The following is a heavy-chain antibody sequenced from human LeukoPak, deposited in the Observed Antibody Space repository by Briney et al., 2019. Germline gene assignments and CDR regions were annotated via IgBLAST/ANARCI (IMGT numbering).Heavy chain of an antibody. CDR3: ARARAHSGYESSRGYDMDV. D-gene: IGHD5-12*01. CDR2: INPNSGGT. Sequence: ASVKVSCKASGYTFTGYYMHWVRQAPGQGLEWMGWINPNSGGTNYAQKFQGRVTMTRDTSISTAYMELSRLRSDDTAVYYCARARAHSGYESSRGYDMDVWGQGTTVTVSS. CDR1: GYTFTGYY. V-gene: IGHV1-2*02. J-gene: IGHJ6*02.